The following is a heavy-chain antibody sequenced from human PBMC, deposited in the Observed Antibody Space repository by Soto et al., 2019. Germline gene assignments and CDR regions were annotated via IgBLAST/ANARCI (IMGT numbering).Heavy chain of an antibody. D-gene: IGHD6-19*01. V-gene: IGHV1-18*01. CDR1: GDTVTNYG. CDR2: ISFYNGNT. J-gene: IGHJ4*02. CDR3: ASATSIAVAGREN. Sequence: QVQLVQSGGEVKKPGASVKVSCKASGDTVTNYGISWVRQAPGQGLEWMGWISFYNGNTNYAQKLQGRVTLTTDTTTSTVEMEFMSLRSDDTAVYSCASATSIAVAGRENGGQGTLFTVSS.